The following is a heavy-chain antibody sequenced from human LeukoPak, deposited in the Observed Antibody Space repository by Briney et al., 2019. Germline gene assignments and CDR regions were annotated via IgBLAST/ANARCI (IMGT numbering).Heavy chain of an antibody. J-gene: IGHJ3*02. CDR1: GYTFTGYY. CDR3: ARGGITGTTRGPTRLNDAFDI. CDR2: INPNSGGT. D-gene: IGHD1-20*01. V-gene: IGHV1-2*04. Sequence: ASVNVSCKASGYTFTGYYMHWVRQAPGQGLEWMGWINPNSGGTNYAQKFQGWVTMTRDTSISTAYMELSRLRSDDTAVYYCARGGITGTTRGPTRLNDAFDIWGQGTMVTVSS.